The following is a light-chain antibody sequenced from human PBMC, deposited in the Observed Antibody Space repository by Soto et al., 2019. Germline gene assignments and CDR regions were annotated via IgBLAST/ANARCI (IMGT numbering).Light chain of an antibody. J-gene: IGKJ4*01. CDR1: RGISGY. CDR3: QHLDSYPLT. CDR2: VGS. Sequence: IQLAQSPSSLSASVGDRVTITCRASRGISGYLAWYQQKPGKAPKLLIDVGSTLHSGVPSRFSGSGSGTDFTLTISSLQPEDLATYYCQHLDSYPLTFGGGTKVEIK. V-gene: IGKV1-9*01.